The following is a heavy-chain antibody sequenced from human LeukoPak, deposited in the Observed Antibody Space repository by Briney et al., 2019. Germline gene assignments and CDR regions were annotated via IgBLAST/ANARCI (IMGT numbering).Heavy chain of an antibody. CDR3: ARFRDSSGYYRN. J-gene: IGHJ4*02. Sequence: ASVKVSCKASGYTFPSYFMHWVRQAPGQGLEWMGIINPTGGSTTYAQKFQGRVTMTRDTSTSTVYMELSSLRSDDTAVYYCARFRDSSGYYRNWGQGTLVTVSS. V-gene: IGHV1-46*01. D-gene: IGHD3-22*01. CDR2: INPTGGST. CDR1: GYTFPSYF.